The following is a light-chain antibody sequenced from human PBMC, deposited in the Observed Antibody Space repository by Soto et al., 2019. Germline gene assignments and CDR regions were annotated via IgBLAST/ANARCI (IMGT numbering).Light chain of an antibody. CDR1: QSISSY. Sequence: DIQMTQSPSSLSASVGARVTITCRASQSISSYLNWYQQKPGKAPKLLIYAASSLQSGVPSRFSGSGSGTDFTLTISSLQPEDSATYYCQQSYSTSVTFGQGTRLEI. CDR3: QQSYSTSVT. V-gene: IGKV1-39*01. CDR2: AAS. J-gene: IGKJ5*01.